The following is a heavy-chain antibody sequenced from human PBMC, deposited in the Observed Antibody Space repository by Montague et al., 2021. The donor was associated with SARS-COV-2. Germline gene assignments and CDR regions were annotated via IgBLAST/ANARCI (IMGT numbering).Heavy chain of an antibody. CDR2: IGIGGDT. D-gene: IGHD6-6*01. CDR3: ARGGEWSSSSLPDY. Sequence: SLRLSCAASGFTFGGYDMNWVRQVPGKGLEWVSAIGIGGDTYYLGSVKGRFIISRENAKNSLYLQMNSLRVGDTAVYYCARGGEWSSSSLPDYWGQGTLVTVSS. CDR1: GFTFGGYD. J-gene: IGHJ4*02. V-gene: IGHV3-13*04.